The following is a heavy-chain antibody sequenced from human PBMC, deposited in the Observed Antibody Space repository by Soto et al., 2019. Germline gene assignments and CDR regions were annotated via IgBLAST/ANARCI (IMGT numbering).Heavy chain of an antibody. CDR1: GGSISSYY. Sequence: SETLSLTCTVSGGSISSYYWSWIRQPPGKGLEWIGYIDYSGSTNYNPSLKSRVTISVDTSKNHFSLKLSSVTAADTAVYYCARGDYYGSGSYYNDYWGQGTLVTVS. CDR2: IDYSGST. V-gene: IGHV4-59*01. D-gene: IGHD3-10*01. CDR3: ARGDYYGSGSYYNDY. J-gene: IGHJ4*02.